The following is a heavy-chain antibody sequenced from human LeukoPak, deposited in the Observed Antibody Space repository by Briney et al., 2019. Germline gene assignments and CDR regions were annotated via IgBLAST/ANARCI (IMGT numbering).Heavy chain of an antibody. V-gene: IGHV4-59*01. D-gene: IGHD6-19*01. J-gene: IGHJ4*02. Sequence: SETLSLTCTVSGGSISSYYWSWIRQPPGKGLEWIGYIYYSGSTNYNPSLKSRVTISVDTSKNQFSLKLSSVTAADTAVYYCARDYSSGWYGSGYFDYWGQGTLVTVSS. CDR3: ARDYSSGWYGSGYFDY. CDR1: GGSISSYY. CDR2: IYYSGST.